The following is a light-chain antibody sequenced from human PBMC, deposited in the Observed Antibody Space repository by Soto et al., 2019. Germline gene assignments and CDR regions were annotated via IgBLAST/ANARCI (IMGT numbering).Light chain of an antibody. V-gene: IGKV1-5*01. CDR3: LPATLQPT. J-gene: IGKJ4*01. CDR2: AAS. Sequence: PTALSGFVADWVPLPCRASQSISSWLAWYQQKPGKAPKLLIYAASSLQSGVPSRFSGSGSGTEYSLTISILQPEDFGAYSRLPATLQPTVAGGTILDIK. CDR1: QSISSW.